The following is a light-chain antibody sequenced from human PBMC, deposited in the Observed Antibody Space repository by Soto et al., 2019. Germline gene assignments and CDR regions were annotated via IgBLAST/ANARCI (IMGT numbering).Light chain of an antibody. CDR1: QSISIW. V-gene: IGKV1-5*03. Sequence: DIQMTQSPSTLSASVGDRVTITCRASQSISIWLAWYQQKPGKAPKLLIYKASTLKSGVPSRFSGSGSGTDFTLTISSLQPEDFATYYCQQSYSSPPTFGQGTKVDI. CDR3: QQSYSSPPT. CDR2: KAS. J-gene: IGKJ1*01.